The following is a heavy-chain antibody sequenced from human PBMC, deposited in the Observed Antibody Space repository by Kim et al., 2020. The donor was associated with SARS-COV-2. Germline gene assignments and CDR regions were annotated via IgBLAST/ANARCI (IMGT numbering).Heavy chain of an antibody. V-gene: IGHV3-7*01. CDR2: K. J-gene: IGHJ5*02. D-gene: IGHD3-10*01. Sequence: KNKVDSVKGRVTISRGHAKNSLYLQMNSLRAEDTAVYYCARSAWLGFDPWGQGTLVTVSS. CDR3: ARSAWLGFDP.